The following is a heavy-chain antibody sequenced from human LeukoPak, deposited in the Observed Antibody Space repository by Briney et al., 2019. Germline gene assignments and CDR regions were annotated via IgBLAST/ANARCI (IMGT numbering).Heavy chain of an antibody. V-gene: IGHV4-39*01. Sequence: SETLSLTCTVSGGSISSSSYYWGWIRQPPGKGLEWIGGIYYSGSTYYNPSLKSRVTISVDTSKNQFSLKLSSVTAADTAVYYCARHVGNSGYAPFDYWGQGTLVTVSS. CDR2: IYYSGST. CDR1: GGSISSSSYY. J-gene: IGHJ4*02. D-gene: IGHD5-12*01. CDR3: ARHVGNSGYAPFDY.